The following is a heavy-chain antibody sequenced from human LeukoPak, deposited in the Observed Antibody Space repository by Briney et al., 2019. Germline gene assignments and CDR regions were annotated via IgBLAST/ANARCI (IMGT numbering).Heavy chain of an antibody. CDR2: VYHGDPDP. Sequence: GESLKISCKGSEYTFTNYWIAWVRQTPGKGLEWMGTVYHGDPDPRYSPSLQGHVTISVDKSTSTAYLQWTSLKASDSAIYYCARHMMAGTYSSSLGYWGQGTLVTVSS. CDR1: EYTFTNYW. CDR3: ARHMMAGTYSSSLGY. D-gene: IGHD6-13*01. V-gene: IGHV5-51*01. J-gene: IGHJ4*02.